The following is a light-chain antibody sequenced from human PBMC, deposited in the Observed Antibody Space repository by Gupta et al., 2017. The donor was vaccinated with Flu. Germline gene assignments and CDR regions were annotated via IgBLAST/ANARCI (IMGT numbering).Light chain of an antibody. J-gene: IGLJ3*02. CDR1: SSNIGNNF. CDR2: RDN. Sequence: GSSSNIGNNFVDWYQQVPGTAPKLLVYRDNQRPSVVPDRFSGSKSGTSASLAISGLRSEDEADYYCAARDDTSLVFGGGTKLTVL. V-gene: IGLV1-47*01. CDR3: AARDDTSLV.